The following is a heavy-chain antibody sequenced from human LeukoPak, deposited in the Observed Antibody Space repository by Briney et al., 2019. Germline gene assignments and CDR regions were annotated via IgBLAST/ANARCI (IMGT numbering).Heavy chain of an antibody. CDR1: GGTFSSYA. Sequence: GASVKVSCKASGGTFSSYAISWVRQAPGQGLEWMGGIIPIFGTANYAQKFQGRVTITADKSTSTAYMELSSLRSEDTAVYYCARLRRGYSYGPRGPHDYWGQGTLVTVSS. J-gene: IGHJ4*02. D-gene: IGHD5-18*01. CDR2: IIPIFGTA. CDR3: ARLRRGYSYGPRGPHDY. V-gene: IGHV1-69*06.